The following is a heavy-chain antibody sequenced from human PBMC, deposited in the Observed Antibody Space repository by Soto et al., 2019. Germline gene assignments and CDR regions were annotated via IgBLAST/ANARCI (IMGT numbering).Heavy chain of an antibody. CDR2: IDPSDSYI. V-gene: IGHV5-10-1*01. CDR1: GYSFTSYW. D-gene: IGHD1-26*01. J-gene: IGHJ6*02. CDR3: ARHHICNSRKCYYYGLDV. Sequence: GESLKISCKGSGYSFTSYWISWVRQMPGKGLEWMGRIDPSDSYINYSPSFQGHVTISADKSINTAYLQWSSLKASDTAMYYCARHHICNSRKCYYYGLDVWGQGTTVTVSS.